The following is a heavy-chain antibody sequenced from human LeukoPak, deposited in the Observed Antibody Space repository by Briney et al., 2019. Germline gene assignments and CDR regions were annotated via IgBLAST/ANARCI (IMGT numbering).Heavy chain of an antibody. CDR1: GFTFSSYG. V-gene: IGHV4-34*01. Sequence: GTLRLSCAASGFTFSSYGVSWIRQPPGKGLEWIGEINHSGSTNYNPSLKSRVTISVDTSKNQFSLKLSSVTAADTAVYYCARGHRNNYGGSSGAFDYWGQGTLVTVSS. J-gene: IGHJ4*02. CDR2: INHSGST. D-gene: IGHD4-23*01. CDR3: ARGHRNNYGGSSGAFDY.